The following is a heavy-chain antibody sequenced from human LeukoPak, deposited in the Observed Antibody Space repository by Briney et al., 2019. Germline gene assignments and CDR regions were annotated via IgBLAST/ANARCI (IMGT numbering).Heavy chain of an antibody. CDR2: TNPNSGGT. CDR1: GYTFTGYY. Sequence: GASVKVSCKASGYTFTGYYMHWVRQAPGQGLEWMGWTNPNSGGTNYAQKFQGRVTMTRDTSISTAYMELSRLRSDDTAVYYCATTELGAAAGTGTFDYWGQGTLVTVSS. D-gene: IGHD6-13*01. J-gene: IGHJ4*02. V-gene: IGHV1-2*02. CDR3: ATTELGAAAGTGTFDY.